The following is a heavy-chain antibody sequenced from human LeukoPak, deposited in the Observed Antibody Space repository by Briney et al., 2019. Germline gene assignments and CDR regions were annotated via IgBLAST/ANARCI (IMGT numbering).Heavy chain of an antibody. CDR3: ARFGYGSGSYYNSYYLDY. D-gene: IGHD3-10*01. J-gene: IGHJ4*02. CDR2: ISYDGSNK. V-gene: IGHV3-30-3*01. Sequence: GGSLRLSCAASGFTFSSYAMHWVRQAPGKGLEWVAVISYDGSNKYYADSVKGRFTISRDNSKNTLYLQMNSLRAEDTAVYYCARFGYGSGSYYNSYYLDYWGQGTLVTVSS. CDR1: GFTFSSYA.